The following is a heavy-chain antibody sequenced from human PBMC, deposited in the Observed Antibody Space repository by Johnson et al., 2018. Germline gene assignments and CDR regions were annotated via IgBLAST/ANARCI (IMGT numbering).Heavy chain of an antibody. CDR1: GFTFDDYA. Sequence: EVQLVESGGGLVQPGRSLRLSCAASGFTFDDYAMHWVRQAPGKGLEWVSGISWNSGSIGYADSVKGRFTISRDNAKNSLYLQMNSLRAEDTALYYCAKDLGSDYDDAFDIWGQGTMVTVSS. CDR3: AKDLGSDYDDAFDI. V-gene: IGHV3-9*01. J-gene: IGHJ3*02. D-gene: IGHD1-26*01. CDR2: ISWNSGSI.